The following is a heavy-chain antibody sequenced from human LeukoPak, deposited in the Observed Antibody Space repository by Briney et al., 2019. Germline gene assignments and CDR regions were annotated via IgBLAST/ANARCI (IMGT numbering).Heavy chain of an antibody. J-gene: IGHJ3*02. V-gene: IGHV4-4*07. CDR2: IYTSGST. D-gene: IGHD6-13*01. CDR1: GGSISSYY. CDR3: ARRIAAAGTHDAFDI. Sequence: SETLSLTCTVSGGSISSYYWSWIRQPAGKGLEWIGRIYTSGSTNYNPSLKSRVTMSVDTSKNQFSLKLSSETAADTAVYYCARRIAAAGTHDAFDIWGQGTMVTVSS.